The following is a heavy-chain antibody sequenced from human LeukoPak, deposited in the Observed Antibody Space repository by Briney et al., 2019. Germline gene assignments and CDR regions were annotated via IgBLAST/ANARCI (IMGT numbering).Heavy chain of an antibody. CDR1: GFTFNSYC. CDR3: ARIYYFGDNNWRYFDN. D-gene: IGHD3-10*01. Sequence: GGSLRLSCAASGFTFNSYCMSWVRQAPREGLEWVANIDPDGSEKRYGDSVKGRFTTSRDNAKNSLYLQMNSLRAEDTAIYYCARIYYFGDNNWRYFDNWGQGTLVTVSS. CDR2: IDPDGSEK. V-gene: IGHV3-7*01. J-gene: IGHJ4*02.